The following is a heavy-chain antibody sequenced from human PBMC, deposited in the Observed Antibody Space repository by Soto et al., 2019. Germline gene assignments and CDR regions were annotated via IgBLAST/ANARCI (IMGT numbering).Heavy chain of an antibody. CDR3: ARHRPHNWNDGGFDP. CDR1: GGSISSSSYY. V-gene: IGHV4-39*01. D-gene: IGHD1-20*01. Sequence: SETLSLSCTVSGGSISSSSYYWGWIRQPPGKGLEWIGSIYYSGSTYYNPSLKSRVTISADTSKNQFSLKLSSVTAADTAVYYCARHRPHNWNDGGFDPWGQGTLVTVSS. J-gene: IGHJ5*02. CDR2: IYYSGST.